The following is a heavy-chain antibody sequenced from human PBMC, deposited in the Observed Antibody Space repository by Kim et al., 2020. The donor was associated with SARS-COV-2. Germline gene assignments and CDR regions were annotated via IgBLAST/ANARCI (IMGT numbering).Heavy chain of an antibody. CDR3: ARDRGRGGSCYELYY. CDR1: GFTFSGYG. CDR2: IWYDGTNK. J-gene: IGHJ4*02. Sequence: GGSLRLSCAASGFTFSGYGMHWVRQAPGKGLEWVAVIWYDGTNKYYADSVKGRFTISRDNSKNTLYLQMNSLRAGDTAVYYCARDRGRGGSCYELYYWGEERLVTVSS. V-gene: IGHV3-33*01. D-gene: IGHD2-15*01.